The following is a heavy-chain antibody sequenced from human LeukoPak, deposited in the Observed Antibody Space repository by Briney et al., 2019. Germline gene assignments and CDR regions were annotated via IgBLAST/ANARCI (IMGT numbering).Heavy chain of an antibody. J-gene: IGHJ3*02. Sequence: GSLRLSCTGYGFTFSDHYIDWVRQAPGKGLEWVGRICNKADSYTPEYAASVKGRFTISRDDSKNSLYLQMNSLKIEDTAVCYCGRGYSGNSIYAFDIWGQGTMVTVSS. CDR2: ICNKADSYTP. D-gene: IGHD1-26*01. CDR3: GRGYSGNSIYAFDI. V-gene: IGHV3-72*01. CDR1: GFTFSDHY.